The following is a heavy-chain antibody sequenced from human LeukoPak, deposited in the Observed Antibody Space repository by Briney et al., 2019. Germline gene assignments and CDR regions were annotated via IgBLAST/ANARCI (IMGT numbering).Heavy chain of an antibody. J-gene: IGHJ4*02. CDR3: ARAKSGYYGSGSPIYYFDY. CDR1: GYTFTSYY. D-gene: IGHD3-10*01. V-gene: IGHV1-46*01. Sequence: ASVKVSCKASGYTFTSYYMHWVRQAPGQGLEWMGIINPSGGSTSYAQKFQGRVTMTRDTSTSTVYMELSSLRSEDTAVYYCARAKSGYYGSGSPIYYFDYWGQGTLVTVSS. CDR2: INPSGGST.